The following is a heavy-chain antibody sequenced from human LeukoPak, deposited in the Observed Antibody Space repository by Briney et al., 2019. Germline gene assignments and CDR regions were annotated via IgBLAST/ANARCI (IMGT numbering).Heavy chain of an antibody. V-gene: IGHV3-30*18. CDR3: AKDSSSAGTDDY. CDR2: ISYDGSNK. D-gene: IGHD6-13*01. CDR1: GFTFSSYG. J-gene: IGHJ4*02. Sequence: GRSLRLSCAASGFTFSSYGMHWVRQAPGKGLEWVVVISYDGSNKYYADSVKGRFTISRDNSKNTLYLQMNSLRAEDTAVYYCAKDSSSAGTDDYWGQGTLVTVSS.